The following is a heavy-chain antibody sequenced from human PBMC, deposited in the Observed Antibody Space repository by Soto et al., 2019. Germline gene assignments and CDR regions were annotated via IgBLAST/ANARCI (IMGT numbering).Heavy chain of an antibody. V-gene: IGHV4-30-2*01. CDR2: IYHSGST. CDR1: GGSISSGGYS. J-gene: IGHJ3*02. CDR3: ARVGYCSSTSCYFYAFDI. D-gene: IGHD2-2*01. Sequence: QLQLQESGSGLVKPSQTLSLTCAVSGGSISSGGYSWSWIRQPPGKGLEWIGYIYHSGSTYYNPSLKSRVTISVDRSKNQFSLKLSSVTAADTAVYYCARVGYCSSTSCYFYAFDIWGQGTMVTVSS.